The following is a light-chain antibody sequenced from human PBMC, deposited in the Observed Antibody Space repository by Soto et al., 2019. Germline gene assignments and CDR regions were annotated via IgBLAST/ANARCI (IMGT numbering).Light chain of an antibody. V-gene: IGLV1-47*01. J-gene: IGLJ1*01. Sequence: SVLTQPPSASGNPGQRLTISCSGSTSNILRNYVYWYRQFPGTAPRLLISMNDQRPSGVPDRFSGSKSGTSASLAISGLRSEDEADYYCASWDDSLSGYVFGTGTKGTVL. CDR2: MND. CDR1: TSNILRNY. CDR3: ASWDDSLSGYV.